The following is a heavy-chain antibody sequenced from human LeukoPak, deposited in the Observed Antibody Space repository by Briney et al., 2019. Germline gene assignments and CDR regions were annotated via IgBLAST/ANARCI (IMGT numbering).Heavy chain of an antibody. J-gene: IGHJ4*02. CDR2: IYYSGST. D-gene: IGHD5-12*01. CDR3: ARDIVATTGGYFDY. V-gene: IGHV4-31*03. CDR1: GGSISSGGYY. Sequence: SETLSLTCTVSGGSISSGGYYWSWIRQHPGKGLEWIGYIYYSGSTYYNPSLKSRVTISVDTSKNQFSLKLSSVTAADTAVYYCARDIVATTGGYFDYWGQGTLVTVSS.